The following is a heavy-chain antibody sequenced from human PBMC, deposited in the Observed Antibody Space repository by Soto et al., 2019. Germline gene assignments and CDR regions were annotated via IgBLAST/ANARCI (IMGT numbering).Heavy chain of an antibody. J-gene: IGHJ5*02. CDR3: ARHSNDWNYEFDP. CDR1: GGSIRSHY. Sequence: QVQLQESGPGLVKPSETLSLTCTVSGGSIRSHYWSWIRQPPGKGLEWIGYIYYSGSTNYNPSLESRVTISVDTSKNQFSLKLTSVTAADTAVYYCARHSNDWNYEFDPWGQGTLVTVSS. V-gene: IGHV4-59*08. D-gene: IGHD1-7*01. CDR2: IYYSGST.